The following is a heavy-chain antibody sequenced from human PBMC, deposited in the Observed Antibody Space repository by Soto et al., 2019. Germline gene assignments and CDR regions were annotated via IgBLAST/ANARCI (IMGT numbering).Heavy chain of an antibody. CDR2: ITPMFGTA. J-gene: IGHJ2*01. D-gene: IGHD6-19*01. CDR1: EGTFSRYA. Sequence: QVQLVQSGAEVKKYGSSVKVSCKASEGTFSRYAISWVRQAPGQGLEWMGGITPMFGTANYAQKFQGRVTITADESTSTAYMELSSLRSDDTAVYYCAQTLGLAVAGPGRFDLWGRGTLVTVSS. V-gene: IGHV1-69*12. CDR3: AQTLGLAVAGPGRFDL.